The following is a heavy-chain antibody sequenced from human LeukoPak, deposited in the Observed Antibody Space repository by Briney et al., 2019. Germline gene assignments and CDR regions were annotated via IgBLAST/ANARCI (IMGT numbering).Heavy chain of an antibody. J-gene: IGHJ5*01. CDR1: GVSITNYY. CDR3: ARDYLVGAPLDS. CDR2: MYTSGST. Sequence: PSETLSLTCTVSGVSITNYYWAWIRQPAGKGLEWIGRMYTSGSTNYNPSLKSRVTISIDKSNNQFSLKLRSVTAADTAVYYCARDYLVGAPLDSWGHGTLVTVSS. V-gene: IGHV4-4*07. D-gene: IGHD1-26*01.